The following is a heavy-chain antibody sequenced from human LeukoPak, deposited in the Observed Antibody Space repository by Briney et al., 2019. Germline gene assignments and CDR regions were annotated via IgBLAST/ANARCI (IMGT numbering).Heavy chain of an antibody. V-gene: IGHV4-59*08. Sequence: PSETLSLTCTVSGGSLSSYYWSWIRHPPGKELEWIGYIYYSGSTNYNPSLKSRVTISLDTSKNQFSLKLSSVTAADTAVYYCARHAPMVRAINWSAPWGQGTLVTVSS. D-gene: IGHD3-10*01. CDR1: GGSLSSYY. J-gene: IGHJ5*02. CDR2: IYYSGST. CDR3: ARHAPMVRAINWSAP.